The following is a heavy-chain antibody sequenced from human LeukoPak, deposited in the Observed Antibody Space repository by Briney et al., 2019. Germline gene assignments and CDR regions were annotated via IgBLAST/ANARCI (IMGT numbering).Heavy chain of an antibody. V-gene: IGHV3-74*01. CDR1: GFTFSGYW. J-gene: IGHJ5*02. D-gene: IGHD6-25*01. CDR3: TRGAAGTGVWFDP. Sequence: GGSLRLSCAASGFTFSGYWMHWVRQAPGKGLVWVSRINTDGGITNYADSVKGRFTISRDNAKNTLHLQMNSLRADDTAVYYCTRGAAGTGVWFDPWGQGTLVTVSS. CDR2: INTDGGIT.